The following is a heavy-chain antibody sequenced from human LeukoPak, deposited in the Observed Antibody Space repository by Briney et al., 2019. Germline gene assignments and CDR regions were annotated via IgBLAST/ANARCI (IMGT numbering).Heavy chain of an antibody. J-gene: IGHJ6*02. CDR3: ARGGGNSPTDYYYGMDV. CDR2: ISAYKGNT. D-gene: IGHD4-23*01. Sequence: GAAVQVSCKASGYTFTSYGISWVRQAPGQGLEWMGWISAYKGNTNYAQKLQGRVTMTTDTSTSTAYMELTSQRSDDTAVYYCARGGGNSPTDYYYGMDVWGHGTTVTVSS. CDR1: GYTFTSYG. V-gene: IGHV1-18*01.